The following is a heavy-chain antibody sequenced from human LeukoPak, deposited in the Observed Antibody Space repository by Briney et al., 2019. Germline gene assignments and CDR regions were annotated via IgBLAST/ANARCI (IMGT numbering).Heavy chain of an antibody. D-gene: IGHD2-2*01. J-gene: IGHJ4*02. CDR2: LYTSGST. CDR1: GGSISNYY. V-gene: IGHV4-4*07. Sequence: SETLSITCTVSGGSISNYYWSWIRQPAGKGLEWIGRLYTSGSTNYNPSLKSRVTMSLDTSKNQFSLKLTSVTAADTAMYYCAREAQLLPFDYWGQGTLVTVSS. CDR3: AREAQLLPFDY.